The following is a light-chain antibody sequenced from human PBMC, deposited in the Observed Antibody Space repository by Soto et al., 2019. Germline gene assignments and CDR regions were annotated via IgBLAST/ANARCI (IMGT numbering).Light chain of an antibody. CDR3: HQYDNSPLT. J-gene: IGKJ4*01. Sequence: EIVLTQSPGTLSLSPGDTATLSWRSSQSVSSSYLGWYKQRPGQAPRLVSYGASSRATGIPDRFSGSGSGTEFTLTISRLEPEDFEVYYCHQYDNSPLTFGGGTKVDIK. V-gene: IGKV3-20*01. CDR2: GAS. CDR1: QSVSSSY.